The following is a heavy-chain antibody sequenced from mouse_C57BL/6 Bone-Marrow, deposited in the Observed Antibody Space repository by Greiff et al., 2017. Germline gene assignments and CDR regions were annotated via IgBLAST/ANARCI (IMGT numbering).Heavy chain of an antibody. V-gene: IGHV14-4*01. CDR1: GFNIKDDY. CDR3: TKDYAMDY. J-gene: IGHJ4*01. CDR2: IDPENGDT. Sequence: EVQLQQSGAELVRPGASVKLSCTASGFNIKDDYMHWVKQRPEQGLEWIGWIDPENGDTEYASKFQGKATITADTSSNTAYLQLSSLTSEDTAVYYCTKDYAMDYWGQVTSVTVSS.